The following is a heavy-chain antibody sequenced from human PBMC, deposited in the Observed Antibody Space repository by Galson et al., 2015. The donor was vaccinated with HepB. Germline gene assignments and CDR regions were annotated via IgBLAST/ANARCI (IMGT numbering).Heavy chain of an antibody. CDR2: ISSSSSYI. V-gene: IGHV3-21*01. Sequence: SLRLSCAASGFTFSSYSMNWVRQAPGKGLEWVSSISSSSSYIYYADSVKGRFTISRDNAKNSLYLQMNSLRAEDTAVYYCARDRKIVVVPAATGGFDPWGQGTLVTASS. CDR1: GFTFSSYS. CDR3: ARDRKIVVVPAATGGFDP. J-gene: IGHJ5*02. D-gene: IGHD2-2*01.